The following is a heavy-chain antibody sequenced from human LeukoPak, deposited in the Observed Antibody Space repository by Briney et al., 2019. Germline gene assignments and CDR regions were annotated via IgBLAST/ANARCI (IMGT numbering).Heavy chain of an antibody. CDR2: IYYSGST. V-gene: IGHV4-59*01. D-gene: IGHD1-26*01. CDR3: ARNVATTYYYYYYMDV. Sequence: SETLSLTCTVSGGSFSSYYWSWIRQPPGKGLEWIGYIYYSGSTNYNPSLKSRVTISVDTSKNQFSLKPSSVTAADTAVYYCARNVATTYYYYYYMDVWGKGTTVTVSS. J-gene: IGHJ6*03. CDR1: GGSFSSYY.